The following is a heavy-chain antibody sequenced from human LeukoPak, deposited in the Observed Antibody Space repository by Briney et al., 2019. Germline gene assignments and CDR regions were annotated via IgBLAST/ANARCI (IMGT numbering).Heavy chain of an antibody. Sequence: PSETLSLTCTVSGGSISSSTYSWTWIRQPPGKGLEWIGSIHYDGNTYYKPSLKSRVTISVDTSKIQFSLRLSSATAAYLATYYCARHSLNNYGSYYWGQGTLVTVSS. J-gene: IGHJ4*02. V-gene: IGHV4-39*01. D-gene: IGHD5-24*01. CDR1: GGSISSSTYS. CDR2: IHYDGNT. CDR3: ARHSLNNYGSYY.